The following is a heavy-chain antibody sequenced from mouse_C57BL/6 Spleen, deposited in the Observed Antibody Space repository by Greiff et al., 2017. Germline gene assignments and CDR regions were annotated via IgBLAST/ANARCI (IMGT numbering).Heavy chain of an antibody. D-gene: IGHD2-4*01. V-gene: IGHV3-6*01. Sequence: EVQRVESGPGLVKPSQSLSLTCSVTGYSITSGYYWNWIRQFPGNKLEWMGYISYDGSNNYNPSLKNRISITRDTSKNQFFLKLNSVTTEDTAAYYCARSYDYAYFDVWGTGTTVTVSS. J-gene: IGHJ1*03. CDR3: ARSYDYAYFDV. CDR2: ISYDGSN. CDR1: GYSITSGYY.